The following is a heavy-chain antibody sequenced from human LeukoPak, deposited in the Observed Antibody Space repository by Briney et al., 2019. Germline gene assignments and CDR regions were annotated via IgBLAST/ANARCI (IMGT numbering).Heavy chain of an antibody. J-gene: IGHJ4*02. CDR1: GGPFSGYY. D-gene: IGHD6-13*01. V-gene: IGHV4-34*01. CDR3: ARSRRSWSTFDN. CDR2: IYHSGST. Sequence: SETLSLTCGVNGGPFSGYYWSWLRQAPGKGLECIGSIYHSGSTYYNPSLKSRVTISVDTSKNQFSLRLSSVTAADTAVYYCARSRRSWSTFDNWGQGTLVTVSS.